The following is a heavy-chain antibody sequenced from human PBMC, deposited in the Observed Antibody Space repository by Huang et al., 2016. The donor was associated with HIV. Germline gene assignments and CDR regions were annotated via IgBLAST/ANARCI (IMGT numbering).Heavy chain of an antibody. CDR1: GYRFTTYA. Sequence: QVQLVQSGAEVKKPGASVKVSCMVSGYRFTTYALRWVRQAPGHRLEWMGWINPGNGNTNSSQKCQGRVSITRDTSASTVYMEVSSRTFEDTAVYYCAREFVIFGAPLGPAYWGQGTLISVSS. CDR2: INPGNGNT. CDR3: AREFVIFGAPLGPAY. J-gene: IGHJ4*02. V-gene: IGHV1-3*01. D-gene: IGHD2-21*01.